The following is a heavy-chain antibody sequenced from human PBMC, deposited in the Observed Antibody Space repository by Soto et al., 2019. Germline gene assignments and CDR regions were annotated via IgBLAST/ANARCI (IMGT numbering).Heavy chain of an antibody. CDR1: GGSFSGYY. V-gene: IGHV4-34*01. Sequence: SETLSLTCAVYGGSFSGYYWSWIRQPPGKGLEWIGEINHSGSTNYNPSLKSRVTISVDTSKNQFSLKLSSVTAADTAVYYCARGLGEHYYGSGSYLFDYWGQGTLVTVSS. CDR3: ARGLGEHYYGSGSYLFDY. CDR2: INHSGST. J-gene: IGHJ4*02. D-gene: IGHD3-10*01.